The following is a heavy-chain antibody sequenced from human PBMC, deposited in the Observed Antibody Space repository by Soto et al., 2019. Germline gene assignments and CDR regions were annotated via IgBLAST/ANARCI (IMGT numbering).Heavy chain of an antibody. D-gene: IGHD3-10*01. V-gene: IGHV3-23*01. CDR1: GLTFSSYA. CDR3: AKEGASGIGY. J-gene: IGHJ4*01. Sequence: GGSLRLSCAASGLTFSSYAMTWVRQAPGKGLEWVSAISGSGGNTYYVDSVKGRFTISRDNSKNTLYLQMSSLRAEDTAVYYCAKEGASGIGYWGQGTLVTVSS. CDR2: ISGSGGNT.